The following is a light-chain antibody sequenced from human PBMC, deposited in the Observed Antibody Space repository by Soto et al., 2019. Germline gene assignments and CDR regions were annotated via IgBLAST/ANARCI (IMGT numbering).Light chain of an antibody. Sequence: DIVMTQSPDSLAVSLGERATINCKSSQTILYNSNNKNYVAWYRQKPGQPPKLLIYWASTRESGVPDRFSGSGSGTDFTLTISSLQADDCAVYYCHQYYGNHCCGQGTKLEIK. V-gene: IGKV4-1*01. CDR3: HQYYGNHC. J-gene: IGKJ2*03. CDR1: QTILYNSNNKNY. CDR2: WAS.